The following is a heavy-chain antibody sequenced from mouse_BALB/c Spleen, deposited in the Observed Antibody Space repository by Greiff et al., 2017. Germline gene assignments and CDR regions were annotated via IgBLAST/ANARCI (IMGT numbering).Heavy chain of an antibody. CDR1: GFSLTDYG. CDR3: ARKDGTAGWAMDY. Sequence: VKLMESGPGLVAPSQSLSITCTVSGFSLTDYGVSWIRQPPGKGLEWLGVIWSGGSTDYNAAFISRLSISKDNSKSQVFFKMNSLQANDTAIYYCARKDGTAGWAMDYWGQGTSVTVSS. J-gene: IGHJ4*01. D-gene: IGHD1-1*01. CDR2: IWSGGST. V-gene: IGHV2-6-5*01.